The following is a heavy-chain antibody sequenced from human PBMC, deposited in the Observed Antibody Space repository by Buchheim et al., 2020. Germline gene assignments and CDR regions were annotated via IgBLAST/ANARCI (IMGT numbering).Heavy chain of an antibody. CDR1: GFTFSSYS. CDR3: ARDSTEIWSGYRDGMDV. V-gene: IGHV3-21*01. Sequence: EVQLVESGGGLVKPGGSLRLSCAASGFTFSSYSMNWVRQAPGKGLEWVSSISSSSSYIYYADSVKGRFTISRDTAQNSLYLQMNSLRAEDTAVYYCARDSTEIWSGYRDGMDVWGQGTT. D-gene: IGHD3-3*01. CDR2: ISSSSSYI. J-gene: IGHJ6*02.